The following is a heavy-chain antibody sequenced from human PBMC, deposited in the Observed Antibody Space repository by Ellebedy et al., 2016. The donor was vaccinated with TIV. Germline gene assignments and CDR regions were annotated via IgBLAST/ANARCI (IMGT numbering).Heavy chain of an antibody. Sequence: ASVKVSCXAFGYTFTGYYMHWVRQAPGQGLEWMGWINPNSGGTIYAQKFQGRVTMTRDTSISTAYMELSRLRSDDTAVYYCARWDSGFLSGVYYNYGMDVWGQGTTVTVSS. CDR3: ARWDSGFLSGVYYNYGMDV. D-gene: IGHD5-12*01. CDR1: GYTFTGYY. J-gene: IGHJ6*02. V-gene: IGHV1-2*02. CDR2: INPNSGGT.